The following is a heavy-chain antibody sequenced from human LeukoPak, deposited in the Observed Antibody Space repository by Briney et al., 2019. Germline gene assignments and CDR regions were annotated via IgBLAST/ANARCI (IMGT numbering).Heavy chain of an antibody. CDR2: ISNYGGTI. D-gene: IGHD1-26*01. V-gene: IGHV3-48*02. CDR1: GFTFSSYS. CDR3: ARIIVGLRRCDY. J-gene: IGHJ4*02. Sequence: GGSLRLSCAASGFTFSSYSMNWVRQAPGRGLEWVSYISNYGGTIYYADSVKGRFTISRDNAKNSLYLQMNGLRDEETAVYYRARIIVGLRRCDYWGQGTLVTVSS.